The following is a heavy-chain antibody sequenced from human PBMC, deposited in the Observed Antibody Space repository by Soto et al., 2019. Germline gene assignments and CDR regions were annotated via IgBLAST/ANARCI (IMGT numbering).Heavy chain of an antibody. J-gene: IGHJ5*02. CDR1: CYSITSRDHY. CDR3: ARVPVDTDMIYWSDP. D-gene: IGHD5-18*01. CDR2: VYFSGST. Sequence: SETLSLTCSVTCYSITSRDHYWTGVRQAPGKGLQWVGHVYFSGSTNYNPSLKSRVTISLDTSKNQFSLKLRSVTAGDTAVYYCARVPVDTDMIYWSDPWGQGTLVT. V-gene: IGHV4-61*08.